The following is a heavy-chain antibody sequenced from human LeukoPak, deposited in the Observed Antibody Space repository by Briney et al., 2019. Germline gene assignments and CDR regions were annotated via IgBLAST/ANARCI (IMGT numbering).Heavy chain of an antibody. J-gene: IGHJ3*02. CDR3: AREESMVRGLIDAFDI. CDR1: GGSISSGDYY. Sequence: PSQTLSLTCTVSGGSISSGDYYWSWIRQHPGKVLEWIGYISYSGSTYYNPSLKSRVTISVDTSKNQFSLKLSSVTAADTAVYYCAREESMVRGLIDAFDIWGQGTMVTVSS. V-gene: IGHV4-31*03. CDR2: ISYSGST. D-gene: IGHD3-10*01.